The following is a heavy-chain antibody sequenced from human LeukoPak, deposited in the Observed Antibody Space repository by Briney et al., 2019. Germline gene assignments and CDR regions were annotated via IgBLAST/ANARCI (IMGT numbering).Heavy chain of an antibody. D-gene: IGHD4-11*01. CDR2: TSGSGGST. CDR3: AKVYRAYSRPGSFDY. J-gene: IGHJ4*02. Sequence: GGSLRLSCAASGFTFSSYAMSWVRQAPGKGLEWVSATSGSGGSTYYADSVKGRFTISRDNSKNTLYLQMNSLRAVDTAVYYCAKVYRAYSRPGSFDYWGQGTLVTVSS. V-gene: IGHV3-23*01. CDR1: GFTFSSYA.